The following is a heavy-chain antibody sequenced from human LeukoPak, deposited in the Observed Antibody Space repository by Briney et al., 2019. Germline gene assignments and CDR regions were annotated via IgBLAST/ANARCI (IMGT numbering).Heavy chain of an antibody. CDR1: GPSVSSSH. V-gene: IGHV4-59*02. J-gene: IGHJ4*02. CDR2: LSYTGKT. D-gene: IGHD2/OR15-2a*01. CDR3: SEGYFEPFDD. Sequence: ASETLSLTCVVSGPSVSSSHWNWIRQLPGKGLEWVGCLSYTGKTKYNPSLTSRVTISLDKSKNQVSLKLRSVTAADTAVYYCSEGYFEPFDDWGQGTLVTVSS.